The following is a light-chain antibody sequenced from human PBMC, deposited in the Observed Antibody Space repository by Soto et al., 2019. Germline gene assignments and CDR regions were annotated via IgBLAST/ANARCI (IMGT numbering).Light chain of an antibody. CDR2: DVN. J-gene: IGLJ2*01. V-gene: IGLV2-11*01. Sequence: QSALTQPRSVSGSPGQSVTLSCTGTSSDVGGYNYVSWYQHHPGKGPKILIYDVNKRPSGVPDRFSGSKSGNTASLTISGLQTEDEADYYCCSYAGSYTLVFGGGTKVTVL. CDR1: SSDVGGYNY. CDR3: CSYAGSYTLV.